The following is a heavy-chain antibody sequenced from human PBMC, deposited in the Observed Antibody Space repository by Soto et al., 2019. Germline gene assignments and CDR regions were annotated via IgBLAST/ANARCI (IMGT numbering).Heavy chain of an antibody. D-gene: IGHD1-20*01. V-gene: IGHV3-23*01. J-gene: IGHJ6*02. CDR3: AKDSITGRIDKATYALDV. CDR2: ISASGAST. CDR1: GFTFSSYA. Sequence: PGGSLRLSCAASGFTFSSYAMSWVRQAPGKGLEWVSAISASGASTYYVASVKGRFTISRDNSKSTMYLQMNSLRAEDTAAYYCAKDSITGRIDKATYALDVWGQGATVTVSS.